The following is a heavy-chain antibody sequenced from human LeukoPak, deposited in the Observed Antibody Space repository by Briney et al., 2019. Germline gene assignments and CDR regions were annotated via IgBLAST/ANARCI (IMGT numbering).Heavy chain of an antibody. J-gene: IGHJ6*02. CDR2: IYYSGST. CDR3: ARVNGTTFYGMDV. D-gene: IGHD1-7*01. Sequence: SETLSLTCTVSGGSISSYYWSWIRQPPGKGLEWIGYIYYSGSTNYNPSLKSRVTISVDPSKNQFSLTLSSVTAADATVYYCARVNGTTFYGMDVWGQGTTVTVSS. V-gene: IGHV4-59*01. CDR1: GGSISSYY.